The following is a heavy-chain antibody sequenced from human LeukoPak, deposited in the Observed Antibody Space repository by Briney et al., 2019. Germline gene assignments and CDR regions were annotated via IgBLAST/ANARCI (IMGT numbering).Heavy chain of an antibody. CDR2: IRSKAYDGTT. J-gene: IGHJ4*02. D-gene: IGHD6-19*01. Sequence: GGSLRLSCTASGFTFGDYAMSWVRQAPGKGLEWVGFIRSKAYDGTTEYAASVKGRFTISRDDSKSIAYLQMNSLKTEDTAVYYCTRYSSGWYDFDYWGQGTLITVSS. CDR1: GFTFGDYA. CDR3: TRYSSGWYDFDY. V-gene: IGHV3-49*04.